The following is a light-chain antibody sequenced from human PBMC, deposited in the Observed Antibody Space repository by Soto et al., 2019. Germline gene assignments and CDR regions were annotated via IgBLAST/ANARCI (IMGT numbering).Light chain of an antibody. V-gene: IGKV4-1*01. CDR1: QSVLSSSNNKNY. Sequence: DIVMTQSPDSLAVSLGERATINCKSSQSVLSSSNNKNYLAWYRQKPGQPPKLLIYWASTRESGVPYRFSGNGSGTDFTITISSRQAEDVALYYCQQYYSTPTWTFGQGTKVEIK. CDR3: QQYYSTPTWT. J-gene: IGKJ1*01. CDR2: WAS.